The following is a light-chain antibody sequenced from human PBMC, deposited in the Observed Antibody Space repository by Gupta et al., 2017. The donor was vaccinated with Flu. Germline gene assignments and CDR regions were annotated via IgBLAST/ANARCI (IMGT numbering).Light chain of an antibody. J-gene: IGLJ3*02. CDR3: ATWDDSRNGPV. CDR2: NDN. CDR1: NSNIGRNT. V-gene: IGLV1-44*01. Sequence: QSLLTQPPSSSGPPGQRVTISCSGSNSNIGRNTLSWYQQLPGAAPNLLIQNDNQRPSGVPVRFSGSKAGTSATLTISGLQAEDEGDFYCATWDDSRNGPVFGGGTRVTVL.